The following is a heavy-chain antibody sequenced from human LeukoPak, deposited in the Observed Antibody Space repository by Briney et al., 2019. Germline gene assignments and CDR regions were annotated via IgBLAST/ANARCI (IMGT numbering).Heavy chain of an antibody. D-gene: IGHD3-16*01. CDR1: GYTFTSYY. V-gene: IGHV1-69*05. J-gene: IGHJ4*02. CDR3: ANYARLMPDY. CDR2: IIPIFGTA. Sequence: GASVKVSCKASGYTFTSYYMHWVRQAPGQGLEWMGGIIPIFGTANYAQKFQGRVTITTDESTSTAYMELSSLRSEDTAVYYCANYARLMPDYWGQGTLVTVSS.